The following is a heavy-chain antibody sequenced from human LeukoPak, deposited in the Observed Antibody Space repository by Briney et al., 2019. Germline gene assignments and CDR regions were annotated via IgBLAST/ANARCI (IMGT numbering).Heavy chain of an antibody. J-gene: IGHJ4*02. V-gene: IGHV3-30*04. Sequence: AGGSLRLSCAASGFTFSFYAMHWVRQAPGKGLEWVAITSYDASNKYHADSVKGRFTISRDNSKNTLYLQMNSLRAEDTAVYYCAKDSSMGATTLLFDYWGQGTLVTVSS. CDR3: AKDSSMGATTLLFDY. CDR2: TSYDASNK. CDR1: GFTFSFYA. D-gene: IGHD1-26*01.